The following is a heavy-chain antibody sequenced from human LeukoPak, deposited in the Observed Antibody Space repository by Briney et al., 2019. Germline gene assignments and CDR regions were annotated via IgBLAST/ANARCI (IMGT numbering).Heavy chain of an antibody. CDR3: ARDHRVVVIAMGDAFDI. J-gene: IGHJ3*02. V-gene: IGHV1-69*13. CDR1: GGTFSSYA. D-gene: IGHD2-21*01. Sequence: GASVKVSCKASGGTFSSYAISWVRQAPGQGLEWMGGIIPIFGTANYAQKFQGRVTITADESTSTAYMELSSLRSEDTAVYYCARDHRVVVIAMGDAFDIWGPGTMVTVSS. CDR2: IIPIFGTA.